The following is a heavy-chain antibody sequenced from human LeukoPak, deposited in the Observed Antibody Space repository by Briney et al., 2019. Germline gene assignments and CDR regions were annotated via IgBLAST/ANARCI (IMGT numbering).Heavy chain of an antibody. Sequence: GAPVKVSCKPSGYTFTSYGISWVRQAPGQGLQWMGWISAYNGNTNYAQKLQGRVTMTTDTSTITAYMELRSLRSDDTAVYYCARDLLRGSRYCSSTSCYPGYWGQGTLVTVSS. CDR2: ISAYNGNT. D-gene: IGHD2-2*01. V-gene: IGHV1-18*01. CDR1: GYTFTSYG. J-gene: IGHJ4*02. CDR3: ARDLLRGSRYCSSTSCYPGY.